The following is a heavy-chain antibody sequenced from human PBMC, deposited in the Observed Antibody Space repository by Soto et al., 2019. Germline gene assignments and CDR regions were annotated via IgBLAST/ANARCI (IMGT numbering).Heavy chain of an antibody. CDR1: GFSFSSHA. Sequence: GGSLRLSCAASGFSFSSHAMHWVRQAPGKGLEWVAVISFDGSDQDYADSVKGRFTISRDPSKSMVYLQMNSLRPDDTAVYYCAKGLYYYDSSGYRIFDHWGQGTQVTVSS. CDR2: ISFDGSDQ. J-gene: IGHJ4*02. V-gene: IGHV3-30-3*01. CDR3: AKGLYYYDSSGYRIFDH. D-gene: IGHD3-22*01.